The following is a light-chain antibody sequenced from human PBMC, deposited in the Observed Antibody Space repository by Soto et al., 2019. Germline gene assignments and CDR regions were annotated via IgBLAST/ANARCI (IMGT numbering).Light chain of an antibody. J-gene: IGLJ2*01. CDR1: SGHSSYA. CDR3: QTWDTGARVV. CDR2: LSSDGSH. V-gene: IGLV4-69*01. Sequence: QSVLTQSPSASASLGASVKLTCTLSSGHSSYAIAWHQQQPEKGPRYLMKLSSDGSHSKGDGIPDRFSGSSSVAERYLTISRLQSEDEADYYCQTWDTGARVVFGGGTQLTVL.